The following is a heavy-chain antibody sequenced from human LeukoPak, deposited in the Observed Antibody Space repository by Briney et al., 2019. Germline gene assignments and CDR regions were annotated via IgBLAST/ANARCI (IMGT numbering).Heavy chain of an antibody. Sequence: GGSLRLSCAASGFTFSSYGMHWVRQAPGKGLEWVAFIRYDGSNKYYADSVKGRFTVSRDDSKNTLYLQMNSLRAEDTAVYYCAKPAVYSGGYWGQGTLVTVSS. CDR3: AKPAVYSGGY. CDR1: GFTFSSYG. D-gene: IGHD1-26*01. J-gene: IGHJ4*02. CDR2: IRYDGSNK. V-gene: IGHV3-30*02.